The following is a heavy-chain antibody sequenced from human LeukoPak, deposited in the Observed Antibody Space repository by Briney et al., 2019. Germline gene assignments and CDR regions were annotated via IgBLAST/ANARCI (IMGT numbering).Heavy chain of an antibody. J-gene: IGHJ5*02. CDR1: GFTFSSYS. V-gene: IGHV3-48*01. Sequence: GGSLRLSCAASGFTFSSYSMNWVRQAPGKGLEWVSYISSSSSTIYYAGSVKGRFTISRDNAKNSLYLQMNSLRAEDTAVYYCARVYGDNWFDPWGQGTLVTVSS. CDR3: ARVYGDNWFDP. D-gene: IGHD4-17*01. CDR2: ISSSSSTI.